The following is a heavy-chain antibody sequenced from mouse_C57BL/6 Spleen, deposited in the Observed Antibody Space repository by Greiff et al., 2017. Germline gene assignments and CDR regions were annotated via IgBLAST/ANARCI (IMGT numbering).Heavy chain of an antibody. CDR1: GYAFSSSW. CDR2: IYPGDGDT. D-gene: IGHD2-1*01. V-gene: IGHV1-82*01. J-gene: IGHJ2*01. Sequence: QVQLQQSGPELVKPGASVKISCKASGYAFSSSWMNWVKQRPGKGLEWIGRIYPGDGDTNYNGKFKGKATLTADKSSSTAYMQLSSLTSEDSAVSFCARGNGNYDGVLDYWGQGTTLTVSS. CDR3: ARGNGNYDGVLDY.